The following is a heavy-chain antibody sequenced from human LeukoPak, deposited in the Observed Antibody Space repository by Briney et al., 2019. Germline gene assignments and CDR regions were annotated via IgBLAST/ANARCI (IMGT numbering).Heavy chain of an antibody. CDR3: AKSGYGDYTFDY. J-gene: IGHJ4*02. CDR2: IRFDGNNK. V-gene: IGHV3-30*02. D-gene: IGHD4-17*01. Sequence: GGSLRLSCAASGFTFSNAWMSWVRQAPGKGLEWVAFIRFDGNNKYYADSVKGRFTISRDNSKNTLYLQMNSLRAEDTAVYYCAKSGYGDYTFDYWGQGTLVTVSS. CDR1: GFTFSNAW.